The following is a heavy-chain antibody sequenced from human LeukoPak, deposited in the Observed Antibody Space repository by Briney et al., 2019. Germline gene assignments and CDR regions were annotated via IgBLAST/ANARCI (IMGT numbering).Heavy chain of an antibody. CDR3: ARGPHGGFVIIPTEF. V-gene: IGHV3-7*01. CDR1: GFTFSSYW. Sequence: GGSLRLSCAASGFTFSSYWMSWVRQAPGKGLEWVANIKQDGSEKYYVDSVKGRFTISRDNAKNSLYLQMNSLRAEDTAVYYCARGPHGGFVIIPTEFWGQGTLVTVSS. CDR2: IKQDGSEK. J-gene: IGHJ4*02. D-gene: IGHD3-3*01.